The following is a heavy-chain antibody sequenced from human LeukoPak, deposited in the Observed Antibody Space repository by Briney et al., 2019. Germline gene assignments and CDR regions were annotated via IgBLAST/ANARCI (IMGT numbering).Heavy chain of an antibody. CDR3: ARGCVDTETISLHYYMDV. Sequence: GASVKVSCKASGGTFSSYAISWVRQAPGQGLEWMGGIIPIFGTANYAQKFQGRVTITADESTSTAYMELSSLRSEDTAVYYCARGCVDTETISLHYYMDVWGKGTTVTISS. D-gene: IGHD5-18*01. CDR1: GGTFSSYA. V-gene: IGHV1-69*13. J-gene: IGHJ6*03. CDR2: IIPIFGTA.